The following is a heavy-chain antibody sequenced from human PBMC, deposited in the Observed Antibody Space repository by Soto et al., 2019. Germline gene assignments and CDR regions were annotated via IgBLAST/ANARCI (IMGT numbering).Heavy chain of an antibody. Sequence: PTLVNPTQTLTLTCTFSGFSLSTSGMCVSWIRQPPGKALEWLALIDWDDDKYYSTSLKTRLTISKDTSKNQVVLTMTNMDPVDTATYYCARILVVPAARYYYYYGMDVWGQGTTVTVSS. V-gene: IGHV2-70*01. CDR2: IDWDDDK. D-gene: IGHD2-2*01. CDR1: GFSLSTSGMC. CDR3: ARILVVPAARYYYYYGMDV. J-gene: IGHJ6*02.